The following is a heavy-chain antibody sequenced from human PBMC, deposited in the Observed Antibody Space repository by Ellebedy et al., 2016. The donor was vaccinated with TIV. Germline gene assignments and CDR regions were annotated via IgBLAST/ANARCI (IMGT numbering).Heavy chain of an antibody. CDR1: GYTFTGYY. D-gene: IGHD3-22*01. V-gene: IGHV1-2*02. Sequence: ASVKVSXXASGYTFTGYYMHWVRQAPGQGLEWMGWINPNSGGTNYAQKFQGRVTMTRDTSISTAYMELSRLRSDDTAVYYCARVYYDSSGYPTFDYWGQGTLVTVSS. J-gene: IGHJ4*02. CDR2: INPNSGGT. CDR3: ARVYYDSSGYPTFDY.